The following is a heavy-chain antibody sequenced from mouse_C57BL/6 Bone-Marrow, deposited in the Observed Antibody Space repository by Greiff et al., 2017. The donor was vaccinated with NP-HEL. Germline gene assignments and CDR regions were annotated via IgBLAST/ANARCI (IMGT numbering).Heavy chain of an antibody. D-gene: IGHD2-12*01. Sequence: EVKLQESGPELVKPGASVKIPCKASGYTFTDYNMDWVKQSHGKSLEWIGDINPNNGGTIYNQKFKGKATLTVDKSSSTAYMELRSLTSEDTAVYYCARSTTRDWYFDVWGTGTTVTVSS. CDR3: ARSTTRDWYFDV. CDR1: GYTFTDYN. J-gene: IGHJ1*03. V-gene: IGHV1-18*01. CDR2: INPNNGGT.